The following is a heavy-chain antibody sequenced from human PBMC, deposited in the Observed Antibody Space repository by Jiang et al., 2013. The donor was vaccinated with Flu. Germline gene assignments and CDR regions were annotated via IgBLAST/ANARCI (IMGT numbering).Heavy chain of an antibody. J-gene: IGHJ3*02. V-gene: IGHV4-30-4*01. CDR3: ARARISAGDAFDI. CDR1: GGSISSGDYY. D-gene: IGHD6-6*01. Sequence: SGGSISSGDYYWSWIRQPPGRAWSGLGTSITVGAPTTNPSLKSRVTISVDTSKNQFSLKLSSVTAADTAVYYCARARISAGDAFDIWGQGAMVTVSS. CDR2: SITVGAP.